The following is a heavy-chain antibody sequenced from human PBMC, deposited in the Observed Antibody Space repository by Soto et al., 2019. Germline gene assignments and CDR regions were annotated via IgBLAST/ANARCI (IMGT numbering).Heavy chain of an antibody. CDR3: TSVATFAWFDP. CDR1: GFTFSGSA. D-gene: IGHD5-12*01. CDR2: IRSKANSYAT. V-gene: IGHV3-73*01. Sequence: GGSLRLSCAASGFTFSGSAMHWVRQASGKGLEWIGRIRSKANSYATTYAASVKGRFTISRDDSKNTAYLQMNSLKTEDTAVYYCTSVATFAWFDPWGQGTLVTVSS. J-gene: IGHJ5*02.